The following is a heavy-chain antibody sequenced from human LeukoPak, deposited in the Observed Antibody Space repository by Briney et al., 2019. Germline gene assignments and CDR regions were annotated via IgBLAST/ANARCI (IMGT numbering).Heavy chain of an antibody. V-gene: IGHV1-18*01. CDR2: ISAYNGNT. J-gene: IGHJ3*02. D-gene: IGHD3-9*01. CDR3: ARDRSYDILTGYPDNDAFDI. CDR1: GYPFTSYG. Sequence: ASVKLSCNVSGYPFTSYGINWVRQAPGQGRELMGWISAYNGNTNYAQKLRGRVTMTTDTSTSTAYMELRSLRSDDTAVYYCARDRSYDILTGYPDNDAFDIWGQGTMVTVSS.